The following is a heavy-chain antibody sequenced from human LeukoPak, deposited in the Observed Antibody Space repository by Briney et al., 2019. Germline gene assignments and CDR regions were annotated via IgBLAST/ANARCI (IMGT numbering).Heavy chain of an antibody. J-gene: IGHJ4*02. D-gene: IGHD1-1*01. CDR2: VRAYNGDT. V-gene: IGHV1-18*01. Sequence: SVKVSRKASGYNFNTHGIRWARQAPGQGPEWMGRVRAYNGDTKYSQKVQGRLTWTRVTSTSTDYMGLGSLTSDDTAVYYCARGAVNWNYYDYWSQGTLVTVSS. CDR1: GYNFNTHG. CDR3: ARGAVNWNYYDY.